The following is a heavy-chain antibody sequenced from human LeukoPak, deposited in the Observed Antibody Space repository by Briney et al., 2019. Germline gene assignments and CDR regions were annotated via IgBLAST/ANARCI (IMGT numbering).Heavy chain of an antibody. D-gene: IGHD3-3*01. J-gene: IGHJ4*02. V-gene: IGHV3-74*01. CDR3: ARDLEDDENVSYFDY. CDR1: GFXFVNYW. Sequence: GGSLRLSCAVSGFXFVNYWMHWVRQAPGKGLVWVSRINGDGNRRSYADSVKGRFSISRDSGKNTLYLLMNGLTAEDTAVYYCARDLEDDENVSYFDYWGQGTLVTVSS. CDR2: INGDGNRR.